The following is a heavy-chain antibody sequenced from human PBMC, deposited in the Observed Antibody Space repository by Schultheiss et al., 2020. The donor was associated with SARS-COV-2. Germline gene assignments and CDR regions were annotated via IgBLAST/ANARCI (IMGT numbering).Heavy chain of an antibody. Sequence: SQTLSLTCTVSGGSISSYYWSWIRQPPGKGLEWIGYIYDSGTTNYNPSLKSRVTISVDTSKNQFSLKLSSVTAADTAVYYCARVGAVAGSTYYFDYWGQGTLVTVSS. CDR3: ARVGAVAGSTYYFDY. J-gene: IGHJ4*02. D-gene: IGHD6-19*01. CDR2: IYDSGTT. V-gene: IGHV4-59*12. CDR1: GGSISSYY.